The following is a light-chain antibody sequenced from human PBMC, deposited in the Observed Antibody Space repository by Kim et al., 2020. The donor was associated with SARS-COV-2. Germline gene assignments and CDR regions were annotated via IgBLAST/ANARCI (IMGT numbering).Light chain of an antibody. V-gene: IGLV2-11*01. CDR2: DVN. J-gene: IGLJ2*01. CDR1: SSDVGGYNF. CDR3: CSFAGSYTLI. Sequence: QSALTQPRSVSGSPGQSVTISCTGTSSDVGGYNFVSWYQQYPGKAPKLMIYDVNKRPSGAPDRFSASKSGNTASLTISGLQAEDEADYYCCSFAGSYTLIFGGGTQLTVL.